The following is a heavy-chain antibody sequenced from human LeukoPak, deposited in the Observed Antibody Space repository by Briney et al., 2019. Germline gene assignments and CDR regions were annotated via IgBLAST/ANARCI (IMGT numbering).Heavy chain of an antibody. CDR3: ARRSSWSHYNWFDP. CDR1: GFTFSSYW. D-gene: IGHD6-13*01. Sequence: GGSLRLSCAASGFTFSSYWMSWVRQAPGKGLEWVANIKQDGSEKYYVDSVKGRFTISRDNAKNSLYLQMNSLRAEDTAVYYCARRSSWSHYNWFDPWGQGTLVTVSS. V-gene: IGHV3-7*01. CDR2: IKQDGSEK. J-gene: IGHJ5*02.